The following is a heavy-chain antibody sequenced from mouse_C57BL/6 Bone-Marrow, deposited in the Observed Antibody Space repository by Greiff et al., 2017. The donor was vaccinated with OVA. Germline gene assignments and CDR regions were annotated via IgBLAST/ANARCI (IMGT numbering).Heavy chain of an antibody. Sequence: VQLQQSGPELVKPGASVKISCKASGYTFTDYYMNWVKQSHGKSLEWIGDINPNNGGTSYNQKFKGKATLTVDKSSSTAYMERRSLTSEDSAVYYCAGLRAWFAYWGQGTLVTVSA. CDR2: INPNNGGT. CDR1: GYTFTDYY. J-gene: IGHJ3*01. D-gene: IGHD2-4*01. V-gene: IGHV1-26*01. CDR3: AGLRAWFAY.